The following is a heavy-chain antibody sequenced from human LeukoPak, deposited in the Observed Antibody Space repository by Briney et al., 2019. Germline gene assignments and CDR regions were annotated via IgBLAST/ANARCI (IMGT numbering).Heavy chain of an antibody. D-gene: IGHD2-2*01. V-gene: IGHV4-59*08. Sequence: SETLSLTCTVSGGSISSYYWSWIRQPPGKGLEWIGYIYYSGSTNYNPSLKSRVTISVDTSKNQFSLKLSPVTAADTAVYYCARLYCSSTSCLDYWGQGTLVTVSS. CDR1: GGSISSYY. CDR3: ARLYCSSTSCLDY. CDR2: IYYSGST. J-gene: IGHJ4*02.